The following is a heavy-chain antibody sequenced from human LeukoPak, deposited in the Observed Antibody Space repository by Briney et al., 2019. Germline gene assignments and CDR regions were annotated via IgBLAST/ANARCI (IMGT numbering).Heavy chain of an antibody. CDR3: ARERNYGKYFFDY. J-gene: IGHJ4*02. D-gene: IGHD4-11*01. V-gene: IGHV1-2*02. CDR1: GYTFTGYY. Sequence: GASVKVSCKASGYTFTGYYMHWVRQAPGQGLKWMGWINPNSGGTNYAQKFQGRVTMTRDTSISTAYMELSRLRSDDTAVYFCARERNYGKYFFDYWGQGTLVTVSS. CDR2: INPNSGGT.